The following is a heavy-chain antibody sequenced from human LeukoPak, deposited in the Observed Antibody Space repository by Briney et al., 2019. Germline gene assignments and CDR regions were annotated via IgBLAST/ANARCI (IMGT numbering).Heavy chain of an antibody. CDR2: IFHSGGT. CDR3: WRDVSKGWDYYYGLDV. CDR1: GGSISSDGVY. Sequence: SETLSLTCTVSGGSISSDGVYWGWVRQPPGKGLEWIGSIFHSGGTYYNPSLKSRVSIPVDTSKNQFSLKLNSVTAADTAVYYCWRDVSKGWDYYYGLDVWGQGTTVTVSS. J-gene: IGHJ6*02. D-gene: IGHD6-19*01. V-gene: IGHV4-39*02.